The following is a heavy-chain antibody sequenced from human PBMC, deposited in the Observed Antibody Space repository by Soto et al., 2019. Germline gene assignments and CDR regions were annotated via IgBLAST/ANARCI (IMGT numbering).Heavy chain of an antibody. V-gene: IGHV3-33*01. CDR2: IWYDGSNK. CDR3: ARSRSARSHNFDY. Sequence: GGSLRLSCAASGFTFSSYGMHWVRQAPGKGLEWVAVIWYDGSNKYYADSVKGRFTISRDNSKNTLYLQMNSLRAEDTAVYYCARSRSARSHNFDYWGQGTLVTVSS. D-gene: IGHD6-6*01. J-gene: IGHJ4*02. CDR1: GFTFSSYG.